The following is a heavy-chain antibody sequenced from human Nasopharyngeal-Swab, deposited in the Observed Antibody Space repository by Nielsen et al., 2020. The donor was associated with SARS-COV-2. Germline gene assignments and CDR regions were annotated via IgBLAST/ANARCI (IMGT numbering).Heavy chain of an antibody. CDR3: ARAGPTVTYNWFDP. Sequence: ASVKVSCKASGYTFTGYYMHWVRQAPGQGLEWMGRINPNSGGTNYAQKFQGRVTMTRDMSISTAYMELSRLRSDDTAVYYCARAGPTVTYNWFDPWGQGTLVTVSS. CDR1: GYTFTGYY. CDR2: INPNSGGT. D-gene: IGHD4-17*01. J-gene: IGHJ5*02. V-gene: IGHV1-2*06.